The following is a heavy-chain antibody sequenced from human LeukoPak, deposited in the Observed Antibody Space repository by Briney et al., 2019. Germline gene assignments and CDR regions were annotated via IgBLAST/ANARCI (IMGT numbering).Heavy chain of an antibody. CDR2: ISYDGSNK. CDR3: AKELLRRELVPHSFDY. V-gene: IGHV3-30*18. D-gene: IGHD1-26*01. J-gene: IGHJ4*02. CDR1: GFTFSSYG. Sequence: GGSLRLSCAASGFTFSSYGMHWVRQAPGKGLEWVAVISYDGSNKYYADSVKGRFTISRDNSKNTLYLQMNGLRAEDTAVYYCAKELLRRELVPHSFDYWGQGTLVTVSS.